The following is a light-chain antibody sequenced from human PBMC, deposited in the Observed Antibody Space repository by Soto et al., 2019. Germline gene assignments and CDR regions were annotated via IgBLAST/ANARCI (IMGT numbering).Light chain of an antibody. CDR2: DVS. CDR3: TSYTRSPHFV. CDR1: TKDIGVSNY. Sequence: QSVLTQPASVSGSPGQSITVSCTGTTKDIGVSNYVSWYQQHPGKAPRLILYDVSSRPSGVSARFSGSKSGNTASLTISGLQIEDEADYYCTSYTRSPHFVFGTGTKVTVL. V-gene: IGLV2-14*03. J-gene: IGLJ1*01.